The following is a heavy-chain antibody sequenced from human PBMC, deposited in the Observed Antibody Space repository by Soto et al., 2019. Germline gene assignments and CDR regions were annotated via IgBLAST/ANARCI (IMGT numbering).Heavy chain of an antibody. CDR3: ATAPFESIAARPALAFDY. V-gene: IGHV4-30-4*01. Sequence: QVQLQESGPGLVKPSQTLSLTCTVSGGSISSGDYYWSWIRQPPGKVLEWIGYIYYSGSTYYYPCLKNRLTIAVYTSKNQFSLKLSSVSAADTAVSYCATAPFESIAARPALAFDYWGQGTLVTVSS. CDR1: GGSISSGDYY. J-gene: IGHJ4*02. D-gene: IGHD6-6*01. CDR2: IYYSGST.